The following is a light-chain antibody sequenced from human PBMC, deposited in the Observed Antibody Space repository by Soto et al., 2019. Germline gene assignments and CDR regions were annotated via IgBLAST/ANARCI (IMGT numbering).Light chain of an antibody. V-gene: IGKV1-5*03. J-gene: IGKJ1*01. CDR2: KAS. CDR1: QDINKW. CDR3: QQYNCYSWS. Sequence: IQRPQSASHLSASVGDRVTITCRASQDINKWLAWYQQKPGTAPKLLISKASILESGVPSRFSGSGSGTDYTLIISSLQPDAVATYFCQQYNCYSWSFG.